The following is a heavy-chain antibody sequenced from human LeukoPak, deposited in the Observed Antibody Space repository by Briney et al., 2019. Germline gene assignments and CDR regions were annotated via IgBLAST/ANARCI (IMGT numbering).Heavy chain of an antibody. D-gene: IGHD3-10*01. V-gene: IGHV3-53*01. J-gene: IGHJ4*02. CDR3: AISGLGFGEFRGLDY. CDR2: IFSSGPT. Sequence: GGSLRLSCAASGFDVSNNYMNWVRQAPGKGLEWVSVIFSSGPTYYADSVKGRFTISRDTSKNALYLQMNSLRAEDTAVYYCAISGLGFGEFRGLDYWGQGTLVTVSS. CDR1: GFDVSNNY.